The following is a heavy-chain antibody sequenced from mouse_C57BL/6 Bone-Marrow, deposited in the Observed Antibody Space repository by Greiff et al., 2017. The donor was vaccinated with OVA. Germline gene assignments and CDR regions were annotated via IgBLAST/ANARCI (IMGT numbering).Heavy chain of an antibody. CDR1: GFTFSSYG. Sequence: EVQVVESGGDLVKPGGSLKLSCAASGFTFSSYGMSWVRQTPDKRLEWVATISSGGSYTYYPDSVKGRFTISRDNAKNTLYLQMSSLKSEDTAMYYCARQYLWGQGTSVTVSS. J-gene: IGHJ4*01. D-gene: IGHD5-1-1*01. V-gene: IGHV5-6*01. CDR3: ARQYL. CDR2: ISSGGSYT.